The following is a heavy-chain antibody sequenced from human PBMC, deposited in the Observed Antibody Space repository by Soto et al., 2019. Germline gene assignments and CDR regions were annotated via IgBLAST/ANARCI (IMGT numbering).Heavy chain of an antibody. D-gene: IGHD4-17*01. V-gene: IGHV1-24*01. Sequence: ASVKVSCKASGYTFPSYAMHWVRQAPGQGLEWLGGFDPDEAETIYAQHFQGRVTMTEDTSTDTVYMELSSLRSEDTALYFCTTYHGDYNFDHWGQGTLVTVSS. CDR3: TTYHGDYNFDH. CDR1: GYTFPSYA. J-gene: IGHJ5*02. CDR2: FDPDEAET.